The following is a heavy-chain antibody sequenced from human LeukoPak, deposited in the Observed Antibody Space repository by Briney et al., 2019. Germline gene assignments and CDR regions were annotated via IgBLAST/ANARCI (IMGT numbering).Heavy chain of an antibody. V-gene: IGHV3-66*01. D-gene: IGHD3-22*01. J-gene: IGHJ2*01. CDR2: IYSGGST. CDR1: GFTVSSNY. Sequence: GGSLRLSCAASGFTVSSNYMSWVRQAPGKGLEWVSVIYSGGSTYYADSVKGRFTISRDNSKNTLYLQMNSLRAEDTAVYYCARVRYDSSGYYYVPWYFDLWGRGTLVTVSS. CDR3: ARVRYDSSGYYYVPWYFDL.